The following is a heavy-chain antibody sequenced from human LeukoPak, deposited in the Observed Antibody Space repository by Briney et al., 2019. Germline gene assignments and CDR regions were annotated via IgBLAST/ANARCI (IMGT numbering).Heavy chain of an antibody. Sequence: SKTLSLTCTVSGGSISSGVYYWSWIRQHPGKGLEWIGYIYYSGSTFYNPSLKSRVTISVDTSKNQFSLKLSSVTAAGTAFYYCARASVVATNGEFDYWGQGTLVTVSS. V-gene: IGHV4-31*03. CDR2: IYYSGST. J-gene: IGHJ4*02. D-gene: IGHD5-12*01. CDR3: ARASVVATNGEFDY. CDR1: GGSISSGVYY.